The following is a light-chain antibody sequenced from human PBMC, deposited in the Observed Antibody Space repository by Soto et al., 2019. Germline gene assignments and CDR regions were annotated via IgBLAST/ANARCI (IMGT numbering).Light chain of an antibody. J-gene: IGKJ4*01. CDR2: GAS. CDR1: QSVSSSH. V-gene: IGKV3-20*01. Sequence: EIVLTQSPGTLSLSPGERVTLSCRASQSVSSSHLAWYQQKPGQAPRLLIYGASNRATGVTDRFSGRGSGTEFTLSISRLEPEDFAVYHCQQYGSSPLSFGGGTKVEIK. CDR3: QQYGSSPLS.